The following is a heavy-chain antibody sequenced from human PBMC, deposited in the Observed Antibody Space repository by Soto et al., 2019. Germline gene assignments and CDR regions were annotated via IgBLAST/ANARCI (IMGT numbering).Heavy chain of an antibody. CDR2: ISYDGSNK. J-gene: IGHJ4*02. V-gene: IGHV3-30*18. D-gene: IGHD3-22*01. CDR1: GFTFSSYG. Sequence: GGSLRLSCAASGFTFSSYGMHWVRQAPGKGLEWVAVISYDGSNKYYADSVKGRFTISRDNSKNTLYLQMTSLRAEDTAVYYCAKKLFDSSGCHFDYWGKGTLVTVYS. CDR3: AKKLFDSSGCHFDY.